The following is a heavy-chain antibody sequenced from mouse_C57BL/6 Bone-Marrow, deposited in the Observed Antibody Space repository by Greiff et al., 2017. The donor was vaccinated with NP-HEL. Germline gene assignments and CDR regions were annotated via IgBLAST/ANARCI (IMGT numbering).Heavy chain of an antibody. V-gene: IGHV5-6*02. D-gene: IGHD1-1*01. CDR3: ARRYYGTYWYFDV. CDR2: ISSGGSYT. Sequence: EVMLVESGGDLVKPGGSLKLSCAASGFTFSSYGMSWVRQTPDKRLEWVATISSGGSYTYYPDSVKGRFTISRDHAKNTLYLQMSSLKSEDTARYYCARRYYGTYWYFDVWGTGTTVTVSS. CDR1: GFTFSSYG. J-gene: IGHJ1*03.